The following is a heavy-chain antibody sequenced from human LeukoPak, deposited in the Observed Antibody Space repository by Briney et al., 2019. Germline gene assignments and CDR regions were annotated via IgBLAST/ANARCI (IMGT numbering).Heavy chain of an antibody. V-gene: IGHV3-11*01. Sequence: PGGSLRLSCAASGFTVSSNYMSWIRQAPGKGLEWVSYISSSGSTIYYADSVKGRFTISRDNAKNSLYLQMNSLRAEDTAVYYCARLGLAPTYFDYWGQGTLVTVSS. CDR3: ARLGLAPTYFDY. CDR2: ISSSGSTI. D-gene: IGHD6-19*01. J-gene: IGHJ4*02. CDR1: GFTVSSNY.